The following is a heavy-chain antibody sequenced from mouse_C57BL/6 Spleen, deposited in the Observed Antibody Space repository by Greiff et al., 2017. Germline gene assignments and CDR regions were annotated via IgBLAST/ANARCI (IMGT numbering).Heavy chain of an antibody. D-gene: IGHD1-1*01. CDR2: IYPRSGNT. CDR1: GYTFTSYG. Sequence: QVQLKESGAELARPGASVKLSCKASGYTFTSYGISWVKQRTGQGLEWIGEIYPRSGNTYYNEKFKGKATLTADKSSSTAYMELRSLTSEDSAVYFCARDYGSSYCDYWGQGTTRTVSS. V-gene: IGHV1-81*01. J-gene: IGHJ2*01. CDR3: ARDYGSSYCDY.